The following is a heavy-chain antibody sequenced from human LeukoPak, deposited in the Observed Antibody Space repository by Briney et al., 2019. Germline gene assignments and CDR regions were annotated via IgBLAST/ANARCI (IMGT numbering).Heavy chain of an antibody. V-gene: IGHV4-30-2*01. D-gene: IGHD3-16*02. J-gene: IGHJ5*02. CDR3: ASAWGGYRGFDWFDP. CDR1: GGSISSGGYS. Sequence: SETLSLTCAVSGGSISSGGYSWSWIRQPPGEGLEWIGYIYHSGSTYYNPSLKSRVTISVDRSKNQFSLKLSSVTAADTAVYYCASAWGGYRGFDWFDPWGQGTLVTVSS. CDR2: IYHSGST.